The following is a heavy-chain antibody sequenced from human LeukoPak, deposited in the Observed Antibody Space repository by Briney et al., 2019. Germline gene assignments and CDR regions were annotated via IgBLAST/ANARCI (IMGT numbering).Heavy chain of an antibody. CDR1: GFTFDDYA. Sequence: GGSLRLSCAASGFTFDDYAMHWVRQAPGKGLEWVSGISWNSGSIGYADSVKGRFTISRDSAKNSLYLQMNSLRAEDTALYYCAKPTDYYDSSGYYYDYFDYWGQGTLVTVSS. D-gene: IGHD3-22*01. J-gene: IGHJ4*02. CDR2: ISWNSGSI. CDR3: AKPTDYYDSSGYYYDYFDY. V-gene: IGHV3-9*01.